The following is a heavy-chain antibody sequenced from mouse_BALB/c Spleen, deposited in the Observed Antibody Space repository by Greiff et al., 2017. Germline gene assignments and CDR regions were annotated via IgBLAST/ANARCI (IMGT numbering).Heavy chain of an antibody. CDR2: ISSGGSYT. J-gene: IGHJ3*01. D-gene: IGHD2-2*01. V-gene: IGHV5-6*01. CDR3: ARHGGVTTEDWFAY. CDR1: GFTFSSYG. Sequence: EVQGVESGGGLVKPGGSLKLSCAASGFTFSSYGMSWVRQTPDKRLEWVATISSGGSYTYYPDSEKGRFTISRDNAKNTLYLQMSSLKSEDTAMYYCARHGGVTTEDWFAYWGQGTLVTVSA.